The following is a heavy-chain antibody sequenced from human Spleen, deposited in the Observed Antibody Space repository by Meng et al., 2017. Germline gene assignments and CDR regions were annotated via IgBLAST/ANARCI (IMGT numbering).Heavy chain of an antibody. D-gene: IGHD4-11*01. J-gene: IGHJ4*02. Sequence: QLRLHPWGLGLLKPWEPLSLTCVVSGGSCSDYYWSWIRQPPGKGLEWIGEINHSGSTNYNPSLESRATISVDTSQNNLSLKLSSVTAADSAVYYCARGPTTMAHDFDYWGQGTLVTVSS. CDR3: ARGPTTMAHDFDY. CDR2: INHSGST. CDR1: GGSCSDYY. V-gene: IGHV4-34*01.